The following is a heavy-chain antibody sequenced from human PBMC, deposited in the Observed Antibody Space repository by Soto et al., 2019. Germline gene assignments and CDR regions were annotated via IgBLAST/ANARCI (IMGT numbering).Heavy chain of an antibody. J-gene: IGHJ6*02. Sequence: QVQLVQSGAEVKKPGASVKVSCKASGYTFTSYAMHWVRQAPGQRLEWMGWINAGNGNTKYSQKFQGRVTITRDTSAITAYMELSSLRSEDTAVYYCARRGYCSSTSCPYYYYGMDVWGQGTTVTVSS. D-gene: IGHD2-2*01. CDR2: INAGNGNT. CDR3: ARRGYCSSTSCPYYYYGMDV. V-gene: IGHV1-3*01. CDR1: GYTFTSYA.